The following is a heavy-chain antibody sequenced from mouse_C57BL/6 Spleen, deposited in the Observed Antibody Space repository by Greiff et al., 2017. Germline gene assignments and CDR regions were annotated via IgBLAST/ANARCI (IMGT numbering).Heavy chain of an antibody. Sequence: VQLQQPGAELVKPGASVKMSCKASGYTFTSYWITWVKQRPGQGLEWIGDIYPGSGSTNYNEKFKSKATLTVDTSSSTAYMQLSSLTSEDSAVYDCALYDGYFEGYFDVWGTGTTVTVSS. J-gene: IGHJ1*03. CDR3: ALYDGYFEGYFDV. CDR1: GYTFTSYW. CDR2: IYPGSGST. D-gene: IGHD2-3*01. V-gene: IGHV1-55*01.